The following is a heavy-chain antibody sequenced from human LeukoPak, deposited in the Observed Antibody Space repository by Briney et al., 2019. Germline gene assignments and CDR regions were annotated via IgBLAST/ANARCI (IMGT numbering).Heavy chain of an antibody. J-gene: IGHJ6*03. Sequence: PGRSLRLSCAASGFTFSSYGMHWVRQAPGKGLEWVAIIWYDGSNKYYADSAKGRFTISRDNSKNTLYLQMNSLRAEDTAVYYCAKVAPIVGATHYYYYYMDVWGKGTTVTVSS. V-gene: IGHV3-33*06. CDR1: GFTFSSYG. D-gene: IGHD1-26*01. CDR3: AKVAPIVGATHYYYYYMDV. CDR2: IWYDGSNK.